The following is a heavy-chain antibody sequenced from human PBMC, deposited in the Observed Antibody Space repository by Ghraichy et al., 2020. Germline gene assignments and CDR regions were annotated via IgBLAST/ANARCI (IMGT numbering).Heavy chain of an antibody. J-gene: IGHJ5*02. Sequence: LSLTCAASGFTFSSYAMSWVRQAPGKGLEWVSAISGSGGSTYYADSVKGRFTISRDNSKNTLYLQMNSLRAEDTAVYYCAKVRSIAAAVQYNWFDPWGQGTLVTVSS. V-gene: IGHV3-23*01. CDR3: AKVRSIAAAVQYNWFDP. CDR2: ISGSGGST. CDR1: GFTFSSYA. D-gene: IGHD6-13*01.